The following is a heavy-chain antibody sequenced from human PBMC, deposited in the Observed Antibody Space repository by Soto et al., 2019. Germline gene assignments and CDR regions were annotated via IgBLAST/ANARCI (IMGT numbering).Heavy chain of an antibody. CDR3: ARCHRTFACSY. CDR1: GYTFTSYD. CDR2: MSAYNGNT. V-gene: IGHV1-18*01. Sequence: ASVKVSCKASGYTFTSYDINWVRQATGQGLEWMGWMSAYNGNTNYAQKLQGRVTMTTDTSTSTAYMELRSLRSDDTAVYYCARCHRTFACSYWGQGTLVTVSS. D-gene: IGHD2-15*01. J-gene: IGHJ4*02.